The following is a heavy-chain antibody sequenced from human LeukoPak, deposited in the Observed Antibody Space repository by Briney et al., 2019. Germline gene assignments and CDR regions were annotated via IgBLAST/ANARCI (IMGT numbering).Heavy chain of an antibody. Sequence: PSETLSLTCAVSVGSISSSVYYWGWIRQPPGKGLEWIGNIYYSGSTYYNPSLKSRVSISVDTSKKHFSLRLSSVTAADTAVYYCARLGGYSYGYSGAFDIWGQGTMVTVSS. V-gene: IGHV4-39*02. CDR3: ARLGGYSYGYSGAFDI. D-gene: IGHD5-18*01. CDR2: IYYSGST. CDR1: VGSISSSVYY. J-gene: IGHJ3*02.